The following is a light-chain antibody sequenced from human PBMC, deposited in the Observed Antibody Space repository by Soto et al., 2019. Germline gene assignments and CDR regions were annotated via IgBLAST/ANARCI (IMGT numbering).Light chain of an antibody. CDR2: GAS. CDR3: QQYDRWPVT. Sequence: VMTQSPAPLSVSPGERVTFSFRASQSVTTNLAWYQHKPGQSPRLLISGASTGASGIPPRFSGSGSGTEFTLTIDRLQSADFAVYYCQQYDRWPVTFGGGTKVDIK. J-gene: IGKJ4*01. CDR1: QSVTTN. V-gene: IGKV3-15*01.